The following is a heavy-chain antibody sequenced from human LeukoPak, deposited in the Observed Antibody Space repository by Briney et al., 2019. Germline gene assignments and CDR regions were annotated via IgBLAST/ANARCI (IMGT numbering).Heavy chain of an antibody. D-gene: IGHD6-13*01. V-gene: IGHV1-8*01. J-gene: IGHJ4*02. Sequence: ASVKVSCKASGYTFTSYDINWVRQATGQGLEWMGWMNPNSGNTGYAQKFQGRVNMTRNTSISTAYMELSSLRSEDTAVYYCARGGEASSWYDYWGQGTLVTVSS. CDR2: MNPNSGNT. CDR3: ARGGEASSWYDY. CDR1: GYTFTSYD.